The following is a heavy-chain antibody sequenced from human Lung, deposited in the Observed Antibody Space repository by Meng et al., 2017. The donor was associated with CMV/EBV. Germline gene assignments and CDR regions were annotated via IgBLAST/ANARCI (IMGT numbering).Heavy chain of an antibody. CDR3: ARAIRGFYYYYGMDV. V-gene: IGHV3-30*04. CDR2: ISYDGSNK. Sequence: GGSLRLSCAASGFTFSSYAMHWVRQAPGKGLEWVAVISYDGSNKYYADSVKGRFTISRDNSKNTLYLQMNSLRAEDTAVYYCARAIRGFYYYYGMDVWGQGTTVTVSS. J-gene: IGHJ6*02. D-gene: IGHD3-22*01. CDR1: GFTFSSYA.